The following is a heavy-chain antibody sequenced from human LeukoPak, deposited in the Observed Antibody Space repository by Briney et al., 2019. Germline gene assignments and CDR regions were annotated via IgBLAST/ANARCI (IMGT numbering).Heavy chain of an antibody. D-gene: IGHD5-12*01. J-gene: IGHJ4*02. Sequence: SVKVSCKASGGTFSSYAISWVRQAPGQGLEWMGGIIPILGTANYAQKFQGRVTITADESTSTAYMELSSLRSEDTAVYYCARDYPYVGYSGYAPFDYWGQGTLVTVSS. CDR1: GGTFSSYA. CDR2: IIPILGTA. V-gene: IGHV1-69*13. CDR3: ARDYPYVGYSGYAPFDY.